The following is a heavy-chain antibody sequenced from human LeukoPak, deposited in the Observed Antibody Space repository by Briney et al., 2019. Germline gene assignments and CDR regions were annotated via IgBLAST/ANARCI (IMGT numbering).Heavy chain of an antibody. Sequence: SVKLSCKASGGTFSDNAISWVRQAPGQGLDWMGRVIPIFDAPNYAQNLQGRVTITADTSTTTAYMELSRLSSDDTAVYYCAREMNGYPKKNWFDPWGQGTLVTVSS. CDR2: VIPIFDAP. V-gene: IGHV1-69*06. CDR3: AREMNGYPKKNWFDP. CDR1: GGTFSDNA. J-gene: IGHJ5*02. D-gene: IGHD3-9*01.